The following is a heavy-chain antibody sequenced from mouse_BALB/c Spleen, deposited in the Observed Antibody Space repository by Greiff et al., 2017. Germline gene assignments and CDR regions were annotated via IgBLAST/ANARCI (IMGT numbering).Heavy chain of an antibody. V-gene: IGHV8-12*01. CDR3: ARSNYYFDY. J-gene: IGHJ2*01. CDR1: GFSLSTSGMG. D-gene: IGHD1-3*01. CDR2: IYWDDDK. Sequence: QVTLKVSGPGILQPSQTLSLTCSFSGFSLSTSGMGVSWIRQPSGKGLEWLAHIYWDDDKRYNPSLKSRLTISKDTSRNQVFLKITSVDTADTATYYCARSNYYFDYWGQGTTLTVSS.